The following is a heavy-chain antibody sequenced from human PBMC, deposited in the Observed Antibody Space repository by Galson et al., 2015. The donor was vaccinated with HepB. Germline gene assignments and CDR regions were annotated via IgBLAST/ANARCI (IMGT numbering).Heavy chain of an antibody. CDR3: ARSTPPKRTYYYDSSGYPDNYYYYYGMDV. Sequence: SLRLSCAASGFTFSSYEMNWIRQAPGKGLEWVSYISSSGSTIYYADSVKGRFTISRDNAKNSLYLQMNSLRAEDTAVYYCARSTPPKRTYYYDSSGYPDNYYYYYGMDVWGQGTTVTVSS. D-gene: IGHD3-22*01. CDR2: ISSSGSTI. J-gene: IGHJ6*02. V-gene: IGHV3-48*03. CDR1: GFTFSSYE.